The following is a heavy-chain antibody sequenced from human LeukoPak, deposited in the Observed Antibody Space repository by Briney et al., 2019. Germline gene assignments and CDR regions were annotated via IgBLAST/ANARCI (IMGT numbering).Heavy chain of an antibody. Sequence: PGGSLRLSCAASGFTFSSYWMSWVRQAPGKGLEWVANIKQDGSEKYYVDSVKGRLTISRDNAKNSLYLQMNSLRAEDTAMYYCARDHEDVVGTTGGIDYWGQGTLVTVSS. CDR3: ARDHEDVVGTTGGIDY. CDR2: IKQDGSEK. CDR1: GFTFSSYW. J-gene: IGHJ4*02. D-gene: IGHD1-26*01. V-gene: IGHV3-7*01.